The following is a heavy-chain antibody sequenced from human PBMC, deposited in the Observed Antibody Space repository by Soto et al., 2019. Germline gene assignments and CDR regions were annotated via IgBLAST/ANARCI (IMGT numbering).Heavy chain of an antibody. CDR2: ISGSGGST. CDR3: AKTRSYDSSGYYYYYGMDV. Sequence: GGSLRLSRAASGFTFSSYAMSWVRQAPEKGLEWVSAISGSGGSTYYADSVKGRFTISRDNSKNTLYLQMNSLRAEDTAVYYCAKTRSYDSSGYYYYYGMDVWGQGTTVTVSS. V-gene: IGHV3-23*01. CDR1: GFTFSSYA. D-gene: IGHD3-22*01. J-gene: IGHJ6*02.